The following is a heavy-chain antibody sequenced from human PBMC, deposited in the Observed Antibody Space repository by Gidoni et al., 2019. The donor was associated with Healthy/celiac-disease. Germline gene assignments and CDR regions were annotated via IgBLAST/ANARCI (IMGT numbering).Heavy chain of an antibody. D-gene: IGHD3-3*02. CDR3: AKEVPLFLLAAGSYFDY. CDR1: GFTFSSYG. V-gene: IGHV3-30*18. Sequence: QVQLVESGGGVVQPGRSLRLSCAASGFTFSSYGMHWVRQAPGKGLEWVAVISHDGSNKYYADSVKGRFTISRDNSKNTLYLQMNSLRAEDTAVYYCAKEVPLFLLAAGSYFDYWGQGTLVTVSS. CDR2: ISHDGSNK. J-gene: IGHJ4*02.